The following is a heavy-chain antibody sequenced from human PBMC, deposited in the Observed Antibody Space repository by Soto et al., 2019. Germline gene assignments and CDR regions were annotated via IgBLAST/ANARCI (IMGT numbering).Heavy chain of an antibody. J-gene: IGHJ6*03. Sequence: LSLTCAVYGGSFSGYYWSWIRQPPGKGLEWIGEINHSGSTNYNPSLKSRVTISVDTSKNQFSLKLSSVTAADTAVYYCARGLGLYYYYMDVWGKGTTVTVSS. CDR1: GGSFSGYY. CDR2: INHSGST. CDR3: ARGLGLYYYYMDV. D-gene: IGHD3-10*01. V-gene: IGHV4-34*01.